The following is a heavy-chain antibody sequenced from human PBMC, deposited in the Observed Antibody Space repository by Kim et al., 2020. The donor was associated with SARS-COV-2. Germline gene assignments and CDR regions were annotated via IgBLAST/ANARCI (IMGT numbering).Heavy chain of an antibody. J-gene: IGHJ6*03. D-gene: IGHD2-21*01. CDR3: ARGKIPTHYYYYYMDV. Sequence: GESLKISCKGSGYSFTSYWIGWVRQMPGKGLEWMGIIYPGDSDTRYSPSFQGQVTISADKSISTAYLQWSSLKASDTAMYYCARGKIPTHYYYYYMDVWGKGTTVTVSS. CDR1: GYSFTSYW. CDR2: IYPGDSDT. V-gene: IGHV5-51*01.